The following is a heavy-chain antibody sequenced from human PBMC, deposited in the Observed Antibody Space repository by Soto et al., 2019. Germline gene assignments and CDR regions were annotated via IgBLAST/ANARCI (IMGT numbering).Heavy chain of an antibody. D-gene: IGHD3-10*01. J-gene: IGHJ6*02. CDR1: GFTFSSYA. V-gene: IGHV3-23*01. Sequence: GGSLRLSCAASGFTFSSYAMSWVRQAPGKGLEWVSAISGSGGSTYYADSVKGRFTISRDNSKNTLYLQMNSLRAEDTAVYYCAKSTTMVRGSTLKSFYYYSMDVWGQGTTVTVSS. CDR3: AKSTTMVRGSTLKSFYYYSMDV. CDR2: ISGSGGST.